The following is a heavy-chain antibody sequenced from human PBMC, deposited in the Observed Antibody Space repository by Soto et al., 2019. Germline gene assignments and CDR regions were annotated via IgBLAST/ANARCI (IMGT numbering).Heavy chain of an antibody. CDR3: ALPREAGTIDY. CDR2: IYWDDLK. J-gene: IGHJ4*02. CDR1: GFPLSISGVG. D-gene: IGHD6-13*01. V-gene: IGHV2-5*02. Sequence: QITFKESGLTLVKPTQTLTLTCTVFGFPLSISGVGLGGIRHPPGKALDWFAFIYWDDLKRYTPSRKTRLTITKDTSKNQVVLTMTNMEAVDTATYYCALPREAGTIDYCGQGTLVTVSS.